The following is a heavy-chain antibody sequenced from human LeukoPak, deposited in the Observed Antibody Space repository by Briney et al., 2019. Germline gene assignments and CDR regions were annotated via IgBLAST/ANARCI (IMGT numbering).Heavy chain of an antibody. CDR1: GFTFSSYA. J-gene: IGHJ4*02. V-gene: IGHV3-23*01. D-gene: IGHD2-2*01. CDR3: AKANHLYCSSTSCYVDH. CDR2: TSGSGGST. Sequence: GGSLRLSCAASGFTFSSYAMSWVRQAPGKGLEWVSATSGSGGSTYYADSVKGRFTISRDNSKNTLYLQMNSLRAEDTAVYYCAKANHLYCSSTSCYVDHWGQGTLVTVSS.